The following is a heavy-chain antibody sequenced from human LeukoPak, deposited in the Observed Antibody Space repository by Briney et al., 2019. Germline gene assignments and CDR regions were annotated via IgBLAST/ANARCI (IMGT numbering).Heavy chain of an antibody. D-gene: IGHD2/OR15-2a*01. CDR3: TTAFYPFDY. V-gene: IGHV3-73*01. J-gene: IGHJ4*02. CDR1: GFTFSSYG. Sequence: PGGSLRLSCAASGFTFSSYGMHWVRQASGKGLEWVGRIRSKANSYATAYAASVKGRFTISRDDSKNTLYLQMNSLKTEDTAVYYCTTAFYPFDYWGQGTLVTVSS. CDR2: IRSKANSYAT.